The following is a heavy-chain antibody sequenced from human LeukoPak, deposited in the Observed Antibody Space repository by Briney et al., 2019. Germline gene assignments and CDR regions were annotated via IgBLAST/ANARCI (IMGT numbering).Heavy chain of an antibody. CDR1: GYTFTNYY. Sequence: ASVKVSCKASGYTFTNYYMHWVRQAPGQGLEWMGWISAYNGYTIYAQKFQGRVTMTTDTSTSTAYMELRSLRSDDTAVYYCARGYPPRRYYDSSGYYSYYFDYWGQGILVTVSS. CDR3: ARGYPPRRYYDSSGYYSYYFDY. V-gene: IGHV1-18*01. D-gene: IGHD3-22*01. J-gene: IGHJ4*02. CDR2: ISAYNGYT.